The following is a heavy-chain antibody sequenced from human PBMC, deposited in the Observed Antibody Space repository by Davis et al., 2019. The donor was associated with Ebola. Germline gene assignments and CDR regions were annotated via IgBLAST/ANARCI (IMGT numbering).Heavy chain of an antibody. CDR3: ARVYDFWSGYYTGMDY. CDR1: GFIFRNYW. V-gene: IGHV3-74*01. Sequence: GESLKISCAASGFIFRNYWMHWVRQAPGKGLVWVSRINNDGSTTNYADSVKGRFTISRDNAKNSLYLQMNSLRAEDTAVYYCARVYDFWSGYYTGMDYWGQGTLVTVSS. J-gene: IGHJ4*02. CDR2: INNDGSTT. D-gene: IGHD3-3*01.